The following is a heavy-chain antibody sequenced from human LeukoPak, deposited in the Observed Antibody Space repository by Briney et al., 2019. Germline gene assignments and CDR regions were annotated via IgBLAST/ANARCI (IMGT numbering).Heavy chain of an antibody. CDR3: ARLRLKLRALDY. J-gene: IGHJ4*02. CDR2: IYYSGST. CDR1: GGSISSSSYY. V-gene: IGHV4-39*07. Sequence: SETLSLTCTVSGGSISSSSYYWGWIRQPPGKGLEWIGSIYYSGSTYYNPSLKSRVTISVDTSKNQFSLKLSSVTAADTAVYYCARLRLKLRALDYWGQGTLVTVSS. D-gene: IGHD4-23*01.